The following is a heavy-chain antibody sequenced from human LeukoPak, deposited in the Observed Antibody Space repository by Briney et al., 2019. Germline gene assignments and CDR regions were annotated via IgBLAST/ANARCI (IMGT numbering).Heavy chain of an antibody. CDR1: GGSFSGYY. Sequence: PSETLSLTCAVYGGSFSGYYWSWIRQPPGKGLEWIGEINHSGSTNYNPSLKSRVTMSVDTSKNQFSLKLSSVTTADTAVYYCARDRCSSTSCYSDAFDIWGQGTMVTVSS. J-gene: IGHJ3*02. D-gene: IGHD2-2*01. V-gene: IGHV4-34*01. CDR3: ARDRCSSTSCYSDAFDI. CDR2: INHSGST.